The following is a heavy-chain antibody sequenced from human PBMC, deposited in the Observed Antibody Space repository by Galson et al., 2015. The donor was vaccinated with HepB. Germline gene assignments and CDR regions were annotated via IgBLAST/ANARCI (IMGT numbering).Heavy chain of an antibody. CDR2: IIPILGIA. CDR3: ASPRGLPAAGKHYYYYYYMDV. V-gene: IGHV1-69*10. Sequence: SVKVSCKASGGTFSSYAISWVRQAPGQGLEWMGGIIPILGIANYAQKFQGRVTITADKSTSTAYMELSSLRSEDTAVYYCASPRGLPAAGKHYYYYYYMDVWGKGTTVTVSS. CDR1: GGTFSSYA. D-gene: IGHD6-13*01. J-gene: IGHJ6*03.